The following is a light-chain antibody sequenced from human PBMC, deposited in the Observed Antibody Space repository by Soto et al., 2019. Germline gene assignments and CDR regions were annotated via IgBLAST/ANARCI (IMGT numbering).Light chain of an antibody. Sequence: EIVLTQSPGTLSLSPGERATLSCRASQSVSNNYLAWYQQKPGQAPGLLIYGASSRATGIPDRFSGSGSGTDFTLTISRLEPEDFAVYYCQQYGGSRTFGQGTKVEIK. CDR2: GAS. J-gene: IGKJ1*01. V-gene: IGKV3-20*01. CDR1: QSVSNNY. CDR3: QQYGGSRT.